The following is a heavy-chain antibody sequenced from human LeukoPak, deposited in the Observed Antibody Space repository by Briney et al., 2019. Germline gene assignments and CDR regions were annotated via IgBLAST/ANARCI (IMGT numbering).Heavy chain of an antibody. Sequence: ASVKVSCKASGGTFSSYAISWVRQAPGQGLEWMGRIIPILGIANYAQKFQGRVTITADKSTSTAYMELSSLRSEDTAVYYCASGEVRYLFDYWGQGTLVIVSS. CDR3: ASGEVRYLFDY. CDR2: IIPILGIA. CDR1: GGTFSSYA. V-gene: IGHV1-69*04. D-gene: IGHD3-16*01. J-gene: IGHJ4*02.